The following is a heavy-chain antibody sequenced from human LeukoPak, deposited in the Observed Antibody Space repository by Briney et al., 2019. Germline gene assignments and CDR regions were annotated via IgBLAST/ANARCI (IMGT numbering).Heavy chain of an antibody. Sequence: PSETLSLTCTVSGGSISSYHWSWIRQPAGKGLEWIGRIYTSGSTNYNPSLKSRVTMSVDTSKNQFSLKLSSVTAADTAVYYCARHFGDYDFWSGYPYDAFDIWGQGTMVTVSS. V-gene: IGHV4-4*07. D-gene: IGHD3-3*01. J-gene: IGHJ3*02. CDR1: GGSISSYH. CDR3: ARHFGDYDFWSGYPYDAFDI. CDR2: IYTSGST.